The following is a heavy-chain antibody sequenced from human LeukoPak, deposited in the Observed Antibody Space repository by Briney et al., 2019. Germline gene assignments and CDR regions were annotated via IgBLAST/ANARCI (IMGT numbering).Heavy chain of an antibody. V-gene: IGHV1-8*03. Sequence: GASVKVSCKASGYTFNNYDINWVRQATGQGLEWMGWMNPNSGNTGYSQEFQGRVTITRDTSISTAYMELSSLRSEDTAVYYCARGLSGSYQFYYFDYWGQGTLVTVSS. J-gene: IGHJ4*02. CDR1: GYTFNNYD. D-gene: IGHD1-26*01. CDR3: ARGLSGSYQFYYFDY. CDR2: MNPNSGNT.